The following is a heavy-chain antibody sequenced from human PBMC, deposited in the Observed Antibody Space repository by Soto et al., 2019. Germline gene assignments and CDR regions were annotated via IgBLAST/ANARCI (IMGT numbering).Heavy chain of an antibody. Sequence: SETLSRTCPVSGGSLSSYYLSLIRPPPGKGLEWIGYIYYSGSTNYNPSLKSRVTISVDTSKNQFSLKLSSVTAADTAVYYCARGYDFWSGYPPGYYYGMDVWGQGTKVTVSS. D-gene: IGHD3-3*01. V-gene: IGHV4-59*01. J-gene: IGHJ6*02. CDR2: IYYSGST. CDR1: GGSLSSYY. CDR3: ARGYDFWSGYPPGYYYGMDV.